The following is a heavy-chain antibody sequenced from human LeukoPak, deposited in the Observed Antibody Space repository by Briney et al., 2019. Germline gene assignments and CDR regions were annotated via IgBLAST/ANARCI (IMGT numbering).Heavy chain of an antibody. D-gene: IGHD2-8*02. Sequence: PSETLSLTCTVSGGSISSSSYYWGWIRQPPGKGLEWIGSIYYSGSTYYNPSLKSRVTISVDTSKNQFSLKLSSVTAADTAVYYCARTYGWWPPFDYWGQGTLVTVYS. CDR3: ARTYGWWPPFDY. CDR1: GGSISSSSYY. CDR2: IYYSGST. V-gene: IGHV4-39*07. J-gene: IGHJ4*02.